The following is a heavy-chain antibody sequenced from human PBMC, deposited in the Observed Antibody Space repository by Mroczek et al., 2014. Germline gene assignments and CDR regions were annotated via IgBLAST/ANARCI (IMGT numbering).Heavy chain of an antibody. D-gene: IGHD2-2*02. CDR3: ASQYQLLYAGDWFDP. J-gene: IGHJ5*02. V-gene: IGHV4-39*01. CDR2: IYYSGST. CDR1: GGSISSSSYY. Sequence: QVQLQESGPGLVKPSETLSLTCTVSGGSISSSSYYWGWIRQPPGKGLEWIGSIYYSGSTYYNPSLKSRVTISVDTSKNQFSLKLSSVTAADTAVYYCASQYQLLYAGDWFDPWGQGTLVTVSS.